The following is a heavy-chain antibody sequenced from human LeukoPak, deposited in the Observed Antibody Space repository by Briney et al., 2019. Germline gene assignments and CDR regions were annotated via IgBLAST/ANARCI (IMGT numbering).Heavy chain of an antibody. CDR2: INHSGST. CDR3: ASRDGYNSNDY. CDR1: GGSISSGGYS. Sequence: PSETLSLTCAVSGGSISSGGYSWSWIRQPPGKGLEWIGEINHSGSTNYNPSLKSRVTISVGTSKNQFSLKLSSVTAADTAVYYCASRDGYNSNDYWGQGTLVTVSS. J-gene: IGHJ4*02. D-gene: IGHD5-24*01. V-gene: IGHV4-34*01.